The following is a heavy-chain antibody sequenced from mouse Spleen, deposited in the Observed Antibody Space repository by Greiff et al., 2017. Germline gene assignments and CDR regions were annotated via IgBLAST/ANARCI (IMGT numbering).Heavy chain of an antibody. J-gene: IGHJ2*01. CDR1: GYSITSDY. Sequence: EVQGVESGPGLAKPSQTLSLTCSVTGYSITSDYWNWIRKFPGNKLEYMGYISYSGSTYYNPSLKSRISITRDTSKNQYYLQLNSVTTEDTASYYCARSHLYYDYDPYYFDYWGQGTTLTVSS. CDR3: ARSHLYYDYDPYYFDY. V-gene: IGHV3-8*01. CDR2: ISYSGST. D-gene: IGHD2-4*01.